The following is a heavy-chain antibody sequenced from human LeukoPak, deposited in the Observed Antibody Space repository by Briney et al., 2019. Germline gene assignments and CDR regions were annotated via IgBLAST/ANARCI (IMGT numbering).Heavy chain of an antibody. V-gene: IGHV4-61*02. CDR3: ARYIYGVWHFDY. J-gene: IGHJ4*02. Sequence: SQTLSLTCTVSGGSISSGSYYWSWIRQPAGKGLEWIGRIYTSGSINYNPSLKSRVTVSVDTSKNQFSLRLSSVTAADTAVYYCARYIYGVWHFDYWGQGTLVTVSS. D-gene: IGHD2-8*01. CDR2: IYTSGSI. CDR1: GGSISSGSYY.